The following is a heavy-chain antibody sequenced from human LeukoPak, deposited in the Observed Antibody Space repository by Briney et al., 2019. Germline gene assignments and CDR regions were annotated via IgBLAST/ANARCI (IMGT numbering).Heavy chain of an antibody. J-gene: IGHJ6*03. Sequence: PSETLSLTCTVSGGSISSYYWSWIRQPPGKGLEWIGYIYYSGSTYYNPSLKSRVTISVDTSKNQFSLKLNSVTAADTAVYYCAKYGGDQYYHSYYYMDVWGKGTTVTISS. CDR1: GGSISSYY. D-gene: IGHD3-16*01. CDR3: AKYGGDQYYHSYYYMDV. CDR2: IYYSGST. V-gene: IGHV4-59*04.